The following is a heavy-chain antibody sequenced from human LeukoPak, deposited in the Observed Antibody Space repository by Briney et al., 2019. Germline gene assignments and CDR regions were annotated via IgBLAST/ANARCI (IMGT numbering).Heavy chain of an antibody. D-gene: IGHD1-26*01. V-gene: IGHV4-34*01. CDR3: ARGLSGSYYRRYFQH. CDR1: GGSFSGYY. J-gene: IGHJ1*01. CDR2: INHSGST. Sequence: SETLSLTCAVYGGSFSGYYWGWIRQPPGKGLEWIGEINHSGSTNYNPSLKSRVTISVDTSKNQFSLKLSSVTAADTAVYYCARGLSGSYYRRYFQHWGQGTLVTVPS.